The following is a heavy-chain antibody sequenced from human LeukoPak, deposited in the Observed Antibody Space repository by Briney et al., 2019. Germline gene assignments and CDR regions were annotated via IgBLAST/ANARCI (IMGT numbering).Heavy chain of an antibody. J-gene: IGHJ3*02. CDR3: ASRPYYYDSSGYGAFDI. V-gene: IGHV4-31*03. Sequence: KPSETLSLTCTVSGGSISSGGYYWSWIRQHPGKGLEWIGYIYYSGSTYYNPSLKSRVTISVDTSKNQFSLKLSSVTAADTAVYYCASRPYYYDSSGYGAFDIWGQGTMVTVSS. CDR2: IYYSGST. CDR1: GGSISSGGYY. D-gene: IGHD3-22*01.